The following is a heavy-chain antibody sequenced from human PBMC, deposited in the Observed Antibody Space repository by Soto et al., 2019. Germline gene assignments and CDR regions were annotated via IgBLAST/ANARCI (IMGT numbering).Heavy chain of an antibody. J-gene: IGHJ6*02. V-gene: IGHV3-30*03. CDR3: ARLGYYYGSVTYGMDV. CDR2: ISYDGSNK. Sequence: QVQLVESGGGVVQPGRSPRLSCAASGFTFSSYGMHWVRQAPGKGLEWVAVISYDGSNKYYADSVKGRFTISRDNSKNTLYLQMNSLRAEDTAVYYCARLGYYYGSVTYGMDVWGQGTTVTVSS. D-gene: IGHD3-10*01. CDR1: GFTFSSYG.